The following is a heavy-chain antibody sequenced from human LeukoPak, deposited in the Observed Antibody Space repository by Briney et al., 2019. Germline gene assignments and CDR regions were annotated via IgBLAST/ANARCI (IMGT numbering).Heavy chain of an antibody. J-gene: IGHJ4*02. D-gene: IGHD3-22*01. CDR2: INHSGST. CDR3: ARATSTYNYDSSGYYYLDY. Sequence: SETLSLTCAVYGGSFTDHYWTWIRQPPGKGLEWIGEINHSGSTNYKPSLKSRVTISVDTSKDQFSLNLFSVTAADTAVYFCARATSTYNYDSSGYYYLDYWGQGTLVTVSS. CDR1: GGSFTDHY. V-gene: IGHV4-34*01.